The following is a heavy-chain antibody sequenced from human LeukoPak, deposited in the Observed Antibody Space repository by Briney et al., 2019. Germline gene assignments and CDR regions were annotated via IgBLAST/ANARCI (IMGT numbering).Heavy chain of an antibody. V-gene: IGHV3-23*01. Sequence: GGSLRLSCAASGFTFSSYDMSWVRQAPGKGLEWVSAISGSGGSTYYADSVKGRFTISRDNSKNTLYLQMNSLRAEDTAVYYCAKDAAGVVVTYYYYYMDVWGKGTTVTVSS. J-gene: IGHJ6*03. CDR1: GFTFSSYD. D-gene: IGHD3-22*01. CDR3: AKDAAGVVVTYYYYYMDV. CDR2: ISGSGGST.